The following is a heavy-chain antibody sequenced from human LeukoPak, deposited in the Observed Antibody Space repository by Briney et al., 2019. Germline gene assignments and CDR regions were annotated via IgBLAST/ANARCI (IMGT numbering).Heavy chain of an antibody. D-gene: IGHD1-26*01. J-gene: IGHJ3*01. Sequence: SETLSLTCTVSGDSVSSGSYYWSWIRQPPGKGLEWIGYIYYSGSTNYNPSLKSRVTISVDTSKNQFSLKLSSVTAADTAVYYCASSYSGTWGQGTMVTVSS. V-gene: IGHV4-61*01. CDR2: IYYSGST. CDR3: ASSYSGT. CDR1: GDSVSSGSYY.